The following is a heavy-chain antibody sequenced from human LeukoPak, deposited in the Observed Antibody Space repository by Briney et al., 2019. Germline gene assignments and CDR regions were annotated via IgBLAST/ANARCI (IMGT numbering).Heavy chain of an antibody. Sequence: GASVKVSCKASGYTFSSYGINWVRQAPGQGLEWMGRINPSSGGTNYAQKFQGRVTMTRDTSISTAYMELNSLISGDTAVYYCARRGSGYYDSREAFVNWGQGTMVSVSS. CDR3: ARRGSGYYDSREAFVN. CDR1: GYTFSSYG. V-gene: IGHV1-2*06. J-gene: IGHJ3*02. D-gene: IGHD3-22*01. CDR2: INPSSGGT.